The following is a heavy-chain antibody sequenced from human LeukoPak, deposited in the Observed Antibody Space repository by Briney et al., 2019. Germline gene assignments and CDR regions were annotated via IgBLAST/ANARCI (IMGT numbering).Heavy chain of an antibody. J-gene: IGHJ4*02. CDR3: ARYKDSGYERGLRY. V-gene: IGHV4-31*03. CDR2: IYYSGST. Sequence: SETLSFTCTVSGGSISCGGYYWSWIRQHPGKGLEWIGYIYYSGSTYYNPSLKSRVTISVDTSKNQFSLRLSSVTAADTAVYYCARYKDSGYERGLRYWGQGTLVTVSS. D-gene: IGHD5-12*01. CDR1: GGSISCGGYY.